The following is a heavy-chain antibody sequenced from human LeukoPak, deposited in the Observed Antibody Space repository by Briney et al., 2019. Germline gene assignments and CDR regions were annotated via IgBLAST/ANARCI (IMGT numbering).Heavy chain of an antibody. CDR1: GYTFTRYY. J-gene: IGHJ4*02. CDR2: INPNSGGT. Sequence: ASVKVSCKASGYTFTRYYMNWVRQAPGQGLEWMGWINPNSGGTNYAQKFQGRVTMTRDTSISTAYMELSRLRSDDTAVYYCARGLRGSIPNDYWGQGTLVTVSS. D-gene: IGHD2-8*01. CDR3: ARGLRGSIPNDY. V-gene: IGHV1-2*02.